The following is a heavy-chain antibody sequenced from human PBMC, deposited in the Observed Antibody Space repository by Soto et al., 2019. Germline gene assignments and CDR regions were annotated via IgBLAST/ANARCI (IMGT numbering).Heavy chain of an antibody. J-gene: IGHJ4*02. CDR2: IYSSGST. CDR3: ARRQNFFDY. CDR1: GGSISSGYY. V-gene: IGHV4-30-4*01. Sequence: TLSLTCTVSGGSISSGYYWSWIRQPPGEGLEWIGYIYSSGSTYYNPSLKSRSTISVDTSKNQLSLKLSSVTAADTAVYYCARRQNFFDYWGQGTLVT.